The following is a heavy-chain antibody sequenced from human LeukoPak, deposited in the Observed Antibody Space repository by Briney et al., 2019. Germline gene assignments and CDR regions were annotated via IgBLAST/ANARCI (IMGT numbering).Heavy chain of an antibody. J-gene: IGHJ4*02. D-gene: IGHD3-10*01. CDR3: ARGCWFGELLPFDY. V-gene: IGHV3-30-3*01. CDR1: EFTFDSYA. CDR2: ISYDGSNE. Sequence: GGSLRLSCAASEFTFDSYAMHWVRQAPGKGLEWVAVISYDGSNEYYTDSVRGRFSISRDNSKNTLYLQMNSLSAEDTAVYYCARGCWFGELLPFDYWGQGTLVTVSS.